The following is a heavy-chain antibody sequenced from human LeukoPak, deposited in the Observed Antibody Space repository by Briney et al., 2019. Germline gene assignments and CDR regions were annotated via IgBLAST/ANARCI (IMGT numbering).Heavy chain of an antibody. V-gene: IGHV3-7*01. D-gene: IGHD3-22*01. Sequence: GGSLRLSCAASGFTFSSYWMSWVRQAPGKGLEWVANIKQDGSDKYYVDSVKGRFTISRDNAKNSLYLQMNSLRAEDTAVYYCATYYDTSGYTRPNVFDIWGQGTMVTVSS. CDR2: IKQDGSDK. CDR1: GFTFSSYW. CDR3: ATYYDTSGYTRPNVFDI. J-gene: IGHJ3*02.